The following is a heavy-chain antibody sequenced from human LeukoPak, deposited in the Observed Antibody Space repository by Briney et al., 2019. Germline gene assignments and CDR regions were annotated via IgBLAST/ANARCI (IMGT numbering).Heavy chain of an antibody. Sequence: GGSLRLSCADSGFTFSSYAMSWVRQAPGKGLEWVSAISGSGGSTYYADSVKGRFTISRDNSKNTLYLQMNSLRAEDTAVYYCAKDRGSWYSTIRSSGNYWGQGTLVTVSS. V-gene: IGHV3-23*01. D-gene: IGHD6-13*01. CDR3: AKDRGSWYSTIRSSGNY. J-gene: IGHJ4*02. CDR2: ISGSGGST. CDR1: GFTFSSYA.